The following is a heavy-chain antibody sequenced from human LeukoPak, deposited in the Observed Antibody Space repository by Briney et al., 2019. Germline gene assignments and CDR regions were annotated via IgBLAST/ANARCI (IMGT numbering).Heavy chain of an antibody. CDR1: GGTFSSYA. Sequence: AASVKVSCKASGGTFSSYAISWVRQAPGQGLEWMGGIIPIFGTANYAQKLQGRVTMTTDTSTSTAYMNLRSLRSDDTAVYYCAREGSTSCYKRGDCLHAFDIWGQGTMVTVSS. CDR3: AREGSTSCYKRGDCLHAFDI. J-gene: IGHJ3*02. CDR2: IIPIFGTA. V-gene: IGHV1-69*05. D-gene: IGHD2-2*02.